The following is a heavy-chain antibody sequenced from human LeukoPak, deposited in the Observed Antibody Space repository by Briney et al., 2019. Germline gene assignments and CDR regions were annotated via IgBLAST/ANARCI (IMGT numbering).Heavy chain of an antibody. D-gene: IGHD2-15*01. V-gene: IGHV4-38-2*02. J-gene: IGHJ5*02. Sequence: SETLSLTCTVSGYSISSGYYWTWIRQTPGKGLEWIGEINHSGITDYNPSLRSRVTISVDTSKNQFPLKLSSVTAADTAIYYCARAVIVVAAATQRNWFDPWGQGTLVTVSS. CDR1: GYSISSGYY. CDR2: INHSGIT. CDR3: ARAVIVVAAATQRNWFDP.